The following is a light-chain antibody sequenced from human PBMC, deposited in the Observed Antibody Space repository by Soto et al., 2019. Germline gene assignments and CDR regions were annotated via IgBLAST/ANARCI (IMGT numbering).Light chain of an antibody. J-gene: IGKJ3*01. V-gene: IGKV1-27*01. Sequence: DIQMTQSPSSLSASVGDRVTITCRASQDISNILVWFQQKPGKVPNLLIYGASTLQAGVPSRFSGSGSGTDFTLTISSLLPEDVATYFCQKYNSAPFTFGPGTTVDIK. CDR2: GAS. CDR1: QDISNI. CDR3: QKYNSAPFT.